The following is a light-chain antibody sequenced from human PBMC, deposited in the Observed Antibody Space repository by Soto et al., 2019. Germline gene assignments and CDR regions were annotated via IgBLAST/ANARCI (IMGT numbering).Light chain of an antibody. V-gene: IGKV3D-15*01. J-gene: IGKJ5*01. CDR1: QNIGSN. CDR3: QQYHNWPPIT. Sequence: VMTQSPATLSASPGERVILSCRASQNIGSNLAWYQQKPGQAPRLLIYGASTRATGIPARFSGSGSGTEFTLTISNLQSEDFAVYFCQQYHNWPPITFGQGTRLEIK. CDR2: GAS.